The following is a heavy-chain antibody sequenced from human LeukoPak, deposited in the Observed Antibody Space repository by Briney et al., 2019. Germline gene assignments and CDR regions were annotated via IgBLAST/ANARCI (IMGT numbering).Heavy chain of an antibody. D-gene: IGHD5-18*01. CDR3: AREGYSYGPSGLDNWFDP. CDR1: GGSFSGYY. J-gene: IGHJ5*02. CDR2: INHSGST. V-gene: IGHV4-34*01. Sequence: SETLSLTCAVYGGSFSGYYWSWIRQPPGKGLEWIGEINHSGSTNYNPSLKSRVTISVDTSKNQFSLKLSSVSAVDTAVYYCAREGYSYGPSGLDNWFDPWGQGTLVTVSS.